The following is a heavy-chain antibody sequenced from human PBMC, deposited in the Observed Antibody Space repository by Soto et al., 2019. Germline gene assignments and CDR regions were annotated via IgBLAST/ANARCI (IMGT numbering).Heavy chain of an antibody. J-gene: IGHJ6*02. D-gene: IGHD6-19*01. CDR2: IIPIFGTA. CDR1: GRTFSSYA. Sequence: WASVKVSCKASGRTFSSYAISWVRQAPGQGXEWMGGIIPIFGTANYAQKFQGRVTITADESTSTAYMELSSLRSEDTAVYYCARVGIAVAGTKVYYYYGMDVWGQGSTVTVSS. V-gene: IGHV1-69*13. CDR3: ARVGIAVAGTKVYYYYGMDV.